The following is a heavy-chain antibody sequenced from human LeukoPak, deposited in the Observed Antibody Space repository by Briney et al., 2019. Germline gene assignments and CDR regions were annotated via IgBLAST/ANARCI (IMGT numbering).Heavy chain of an antibody. CDR3: ARITGNYYEIDY. J-gene: IGHJ4*02. CDR2: IWYDGSKE. V-gene: IGHV3-33*01. CDR1: GFTFRSHG. D-gene: IGHD3-22*01. Sequence: GRSLRLSCAASGFTFRSHGMHWVRQAPGKGLEWAAVIWYDGSKEYYADSVKGRFTVSRDNSKNALYLQMNSLRADDTAVYYCARITGNYYEIDYWGQGTLVTVSS.